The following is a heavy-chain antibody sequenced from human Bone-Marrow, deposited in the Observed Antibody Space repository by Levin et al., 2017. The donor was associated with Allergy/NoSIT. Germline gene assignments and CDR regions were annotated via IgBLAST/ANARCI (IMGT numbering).Heavy chain of an antibody. V-gene: IGHV1-69*13. D-gene: IGHD4-23*01. Sequence: ASVKVSCKASGGTFSGYAISWVRQAPGQGLEWMGRFIPIFGTAKYAQKFQGRVTIIADESTSTANMELRSLRSDDTAVYYCAREDYGGNTDRYYYSGMDVWGQGTTVTVSS. CDR2: FIPIFGTA. CDR3: AREDYGGNTDRYYYSGMDV. J-gene: IGHJ6*02. CDR1: GGTFSGYA.